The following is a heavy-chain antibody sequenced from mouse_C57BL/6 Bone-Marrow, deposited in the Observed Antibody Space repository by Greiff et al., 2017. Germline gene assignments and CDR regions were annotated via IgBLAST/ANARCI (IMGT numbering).Heavy chain of an antibody. CDR1: GYTFTSYW. V-gene: IGHV1-55*01. CDR3: AGMGGVQLYCFDY. Sequence: QVQLQQPGAELVKPGASVKMSCKASGYTFTSYWITWVKQRPGQGLEWIGDIYPGSGSTNYNEKFKSKATLTVDTSSSTAYMQLSSLTSEDSAVYYCAGMGGVQLYCFDYWGQGTTLTVSS. CDR2: IYPGSGST. D-gene: IGHD5-1*01. J-gene: IGHJ2*01.